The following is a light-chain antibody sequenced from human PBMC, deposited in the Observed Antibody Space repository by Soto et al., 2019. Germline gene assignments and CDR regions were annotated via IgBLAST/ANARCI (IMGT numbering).Light chain of an antibody. CDR3: QHYNNWPRT. CDR1: QSVSSY. V-gene: IGKV3-15*01. J-gene: IGKJ1*01. CDR2: GAS. Sequence: EIVMTQSPATLSVSPGERATISCRASQSVSSYLAWYQQKPGQAPRLLIYGASTRATGIPARFSGSGSGTEFTLTISSLQSEDFAVYYCQHYNNWPRTFGQGTKVEIK.